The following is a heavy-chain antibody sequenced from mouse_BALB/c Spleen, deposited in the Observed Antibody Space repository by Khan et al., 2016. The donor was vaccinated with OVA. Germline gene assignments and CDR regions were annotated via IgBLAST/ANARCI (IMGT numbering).Heavy chain of an antibody. CDR1: GYPFTDYS. CDR2: ISTDSVNT. V-gene: IGHV1S137*01. CDR3: AIRDYFDY. J-gene: IGHJ2*01. Sequence: QVQLQQSGPELVRPGVSVKISCKGSGYPFTDYSMHWVKQSHAKSLEWIGVISTDSVNTNYNQKFKGKATLTVDKSSSTAYMELARMTSEDSAIYYCAIRDYFDYWGQGTTLTVSS.